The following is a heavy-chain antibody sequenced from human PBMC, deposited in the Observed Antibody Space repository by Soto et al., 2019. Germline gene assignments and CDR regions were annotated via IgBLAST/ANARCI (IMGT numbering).Heavy chain of an antibody. D-gene: IGHD2-2*01. Sequence: PGESLKISCKGSGYSFPSDWIGWVRQMPGKGLEWMGSIYPADSDTRYSPAFQGQVTISADKSIRTAYLQWSSLKASDTATYYCARIPHSTTSYYYHNFGMDVWGQGTTVTVSS. CDR2: IYPADSDT. J-gene: IGHJ6*02. CDR1: GYSFPSDW. CDR3: ARIPHSTTSYYYHNFGMDV. V-gene: IGHV5-51*01.